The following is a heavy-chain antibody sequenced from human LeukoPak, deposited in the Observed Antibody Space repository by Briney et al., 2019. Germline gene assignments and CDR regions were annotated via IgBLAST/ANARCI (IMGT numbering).Heavy chain of an antibody. J-gene: IGHJ4*02. D-gene: IGHD6-19*01. CDR1: GGSISSSSYY. V-gene: IGHV4-39*07. CDR2: IYYSGST. Sequence: PSETLSLTCTVSGGSISSSSYYWGWIRQPAGKGLEWIGSIYYSGSTYYNPSLKSRVTISVDTSKNQFSLKLSSVTAADSAIYYCARGTTVAGSSYWGQGTLVTVSS. CDR3: ARGTTVAGSSY.